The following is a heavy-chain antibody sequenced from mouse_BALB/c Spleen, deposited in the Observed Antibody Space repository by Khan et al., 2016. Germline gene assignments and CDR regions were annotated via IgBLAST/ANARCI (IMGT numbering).Heavy chain of an antibody. V-gene: IGHV9-3*02. Sequence: QVQLKQSGPELKKPGETVKISCKASGYTFTNYGMNWVKQAPGKGLKWMGWINTNTGEPTYAEEFKGRFAFSLETSASTAYLQINNLKNEDTATXFCARWVITTNFDYWGQGTTLTVSS. CDR1: GYTFTNYG. CDR3: ARWVITTNFDY. CDR2: INTNTGEP. D-gene: IGHD2-4*01. J-gene: IGHJ2*01.